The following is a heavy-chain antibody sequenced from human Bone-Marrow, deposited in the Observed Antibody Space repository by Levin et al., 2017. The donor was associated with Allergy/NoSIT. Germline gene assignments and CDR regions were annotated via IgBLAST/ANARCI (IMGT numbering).Heavy chain of an antibody. CDR2: IYHSGSS. Sequence: SETLSLTCTVSGGSVSAYYWAWIRQSPEKGLEWIGRIYHSGSSDYNPSLKGRVTMTIDMSKNQFSLRLNSVTAADTAVYFCARDPKSEFDVWGQGTMVTISS. CDR1: GGSVSAYY. CDR3: ARDPKSEFDV. V-gene: IGHV4-59*02. J-gene: IGHJ3*01.